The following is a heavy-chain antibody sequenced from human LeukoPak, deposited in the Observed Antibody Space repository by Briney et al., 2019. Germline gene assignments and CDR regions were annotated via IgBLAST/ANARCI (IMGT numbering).Heavy chain of an antibody. D-gene: IGHD2-2*01. CDR3: ARDRGYCSSTSCSYFDY. V-gene: IGHV3-30-3*01. CDR1: GFTFSSNA. CDR2: ISYDGSNK. Sequence: GRSLRLSCAASGFTFSSNAMHWDRQAPGKGLEWVAVISYDGSNKYYADSVKGRFTISRDNSKNTLYLQMNSLRAEDTAAYYCARDRGYCSSTSCSYFDYWGQGTLLTVSS. J-gene: IGHJ4*02.